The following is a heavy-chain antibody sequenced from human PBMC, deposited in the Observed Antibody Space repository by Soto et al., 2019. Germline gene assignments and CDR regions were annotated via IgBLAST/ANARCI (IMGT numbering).Heavy chain of an antibody. CDR1: GFTFGNFW. D-gene: IGHD4-4*01. V-gene: IGHV3-23*01. CDR3: AKWGNYGSYYYYYYGMDV. Sequence: GGSLRLSCSDSGFTFGNFWIHWVRQAPGKGLEWVSAISGSGGSTYYAYSVKGRFTISRDNSNNTLYLQMNSLRAEDTAVYYCAKWGNYGSYYYYYYGMDVWGQGTTVTVSS. J-gene: IGHJ6*01. CDR2: ISGSGGST.